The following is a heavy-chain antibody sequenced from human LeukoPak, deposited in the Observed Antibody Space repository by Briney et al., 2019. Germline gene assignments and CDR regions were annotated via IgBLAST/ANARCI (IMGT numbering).Heavy chain of an antibody. CDR1: GYTSTSYY. J-gene: IGHJ4*02. D-gene: IGHD3-10*01. CDR3: ARDGSGSYPIDY. CDR2: INPSGGST. V-gene: IGHV1-46*01. Sequence: ASVKVSCKASGYTSTSYYMHWVRQAPGQGLEWMGIINPSGGSTSYAQKFQGRVTMTRDMSTSTVYMELSSLRSEDTAVYYCARDGSGSYPIDYWGQGTLVTVSS.